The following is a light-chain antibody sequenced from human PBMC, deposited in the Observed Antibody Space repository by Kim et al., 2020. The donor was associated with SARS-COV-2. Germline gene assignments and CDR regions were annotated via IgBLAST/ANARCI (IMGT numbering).Light chain of an antibody. V-gene: IGLV1-40*01. J-gene: IGLJ3*02. CDR1: SSNIGAGYD. Sequence: VTISCTGSSSNIGAGYDVHWYQQLPGTAPKLLIYGNSNRPSVVPDRFSGSKSGTSASLAITGLQAEDEADYYCQSYDSSLSGSNWVFGGGTQLTVL. CDR2: GNS. CDR3: QSYDSSLSGSNWV.